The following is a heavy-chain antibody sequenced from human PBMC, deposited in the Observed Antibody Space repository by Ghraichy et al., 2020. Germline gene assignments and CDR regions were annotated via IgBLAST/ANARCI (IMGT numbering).Heavy chain of an antibody. CDR2: IHHSGRT. CDR3: ARAREGWELLGGIFFY. CDR1: GGSFTNYY. J-gene: IGHJ4*02. D-gene: IGHD1-26*01. Sequence: SETLSLTCAVDGGSFTNYYWSWIRQSPGKGLEWIGEIHHSGRTNYNPSLKSRVTMSLDTSKSHFSLRLTSVTAADTAVYYCARAREGWELLGGIFFYWGQGTLVTVSS. V-gene: IGHV4-34*01.